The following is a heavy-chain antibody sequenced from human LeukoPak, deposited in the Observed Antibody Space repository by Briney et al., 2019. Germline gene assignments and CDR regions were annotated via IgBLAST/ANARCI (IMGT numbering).Heavy chain of an antibody. CDR3: ARAPWDSSGYYTRDAFDI. CDR1: GDSISSGGYS. J-gene: IGHJ3*02. D-gene: IGHD3-22*01. V-gene: IGHV4-30-2*01. CDR2: IYHSGTT. Sequence: SETLSLTCAVSGDSISSGGYSWSWIRQPPGKGLEWIGYIYHSGTTYYNPSLKSRVTILVVRSKNQFSLKLGSVTAADTAVYYCARAPWDSSGYYTRDAFDIWGQGTMVTVSS.